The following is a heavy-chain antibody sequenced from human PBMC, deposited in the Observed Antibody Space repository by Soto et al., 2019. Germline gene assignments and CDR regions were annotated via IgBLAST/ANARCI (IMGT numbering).Heavy chain of an antibody. D-gene: IGHD6-6*01. Sequence: KASCKASGGTFSSYTISWERQPSGQGLEWMGRIIPNLGIANYAQKFQGRVTITADKSTSTAYMELSNLRSEDTAVYYCASQYSSSSPWFDPWGQGTLVTVSS. CDR3: ASQYSSSSPWFDP. CDR1: GGTFSSYT. J-gene: IGHJ5*02. CDR2: IIPNLGIA. V-gene: IGHV1-69*02.